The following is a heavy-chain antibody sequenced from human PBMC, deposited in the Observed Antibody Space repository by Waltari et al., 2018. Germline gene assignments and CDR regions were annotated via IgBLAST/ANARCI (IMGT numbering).Heavy chain of an antibody. D-gene: IGHD4-17*01. CDR1: GGSFSGYY. Sequence: QVQLQQWGAGLLKPSETLSLTCAVYGGSFSGYYWSWIRQPPGKGLEWIGEINHSGSTNYNPSLKNRVTISVDTSKNQFSLKLSSVTAADTAVYYCARRNHDYGDYYFDYWGQGTLVTVSS. CDR3: ARRNHDYGDYYFDY. V-gene: IGHV4-34*01. CDR2: INHSGST. J-gene: IGHJ4*02.